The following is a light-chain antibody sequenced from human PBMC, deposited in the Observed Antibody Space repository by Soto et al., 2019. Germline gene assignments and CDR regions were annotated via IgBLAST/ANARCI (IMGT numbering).Light chain of an antibody. CDR2: DAS. CDR1: QSVGSY. Sequence: EIVLTQSPATLSLSPGERATLSCRASQSVGSYLAWYQQKPSQAPRLLIYDASNRATGIPARFSGSGSGTDFTLTISSLDPEDFAVYYCQQRSNWPSTFGGGTRVEIK. J-gene: IGKJ4*01. V-gene: IGKV3-11*01. CDR3: QQRSNWPST.